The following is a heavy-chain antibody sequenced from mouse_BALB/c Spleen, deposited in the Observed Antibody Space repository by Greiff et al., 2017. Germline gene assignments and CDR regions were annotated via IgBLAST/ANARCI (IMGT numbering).Heavy chain of an antibody. V-gene: IGHV3-2*02. D-gene: IGHD4-1*01. CDR3: AREELTGLFDY. J-gene: IGHJ2*01. CDR1: GYSITSDYA. Sequence: EVKLQESGPGLVKPSQSLSLTCTVTGYSITSDYAWNWIRQFPGNKLEWMGYISYSGSTSYNPSLKSRISITRDTSKNQFFLQLNSVTTEDTATYYCAREELTGLFDYWGQGTTLTVSS. CDR2: ISYSGST.